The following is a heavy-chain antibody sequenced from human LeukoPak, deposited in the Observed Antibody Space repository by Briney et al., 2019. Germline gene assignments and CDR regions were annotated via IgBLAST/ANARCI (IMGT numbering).Heavy chain of an antibody. Sequence: ASVKVSXKASGYTFTDYHMHWVRQAPGQGLEWIGWINPNSGGTNYAQKFQGRVTMTRDTSISTAYVELSRLRSDDTAVYYCARQCSSSSYYFYYMDVWGKGTTVTVSS. J-gene: IGHJ6*03. V-gene: IGHV1-2*02. CDR1: GYTFTDYH. CDR2: INPNSGGT. D-gene: IGHD6-6*01. CDR3: ARQCSSSSYYFYYMDV.